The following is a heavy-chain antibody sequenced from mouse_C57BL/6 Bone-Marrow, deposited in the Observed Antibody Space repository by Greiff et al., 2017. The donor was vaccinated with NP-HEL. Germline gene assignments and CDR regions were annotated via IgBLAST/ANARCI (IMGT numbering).Heavy chain of an antibody. CDR1: GYTFTSYW. Sequence: QVQLQQSGAELVMPGASVKLSCKASGYTFTSYWMHWVKQRPGQGLEWIGEIDPSDSYTNYNQKFKGKSTLTVDKSSGTAYMQLSSLTSEDSAVDYGARLRLRRYAMDYWGQGTSVTVSS. CDR3: ARLRLRRYAMDY. CDR2: IDPSDSYT. V-gene: IGHV1-69*01. J-gene: IGHJ4*01. D-gene: IGHD2-4*01.